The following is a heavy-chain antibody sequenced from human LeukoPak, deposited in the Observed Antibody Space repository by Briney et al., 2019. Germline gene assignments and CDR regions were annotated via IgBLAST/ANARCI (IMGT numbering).Heavy chain of an antibody. J-gene: IGHJ4*02. V-gene: IGHV4-61*02. CDR1: GGSISSGSYY. CDR3: ARRAEVLLWFGVGPTGIDY. D-gene: IGHD3-10*01. Sequence: PSETLSLTCTVSGGSISSGSYYWSWIRQPAGKGLEWIGRIYTSGSTNYNPSLKSRVTISVDTSKNQFSLKLSSVTAADTAVYYCARRAEVLLWFGVGPTGIDYWGQGTLVTVSS. CDR2: IYTSGST.